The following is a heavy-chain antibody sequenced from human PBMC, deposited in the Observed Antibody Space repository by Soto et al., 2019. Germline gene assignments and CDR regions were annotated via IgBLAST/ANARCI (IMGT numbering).Heavy chain of an antibody. J-gene: IGHJ6*02. V-gene: IGHV1-69*12. CDR2: IMPIFRAP. CDR1: GGAFSDYA. CDR3: ASWWKGPDIGHYYYGMDV. D-gene: IGHD2-15*01. Sequence: QVQLVQSGAEVKKPGSSVKVSCKASGGAFSDYAFSWVRQAPGQGLEWLGGIMPIFRAPDYAQKFQGRVTMPAAEXTXSSXRAMGSVSSEETAAYYCASWWKGPDIGHYYYGMDVWGQGATVTVS.